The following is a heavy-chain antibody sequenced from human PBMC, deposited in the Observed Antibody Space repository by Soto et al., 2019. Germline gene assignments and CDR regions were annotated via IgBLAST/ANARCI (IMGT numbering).Heavy chain of an antibody. CDR2: IDPSDSYT. D-gene: IGHD3-3*01. J-gene: IGHJ4*02. CDR3: ARQNTIFGVVDGFDY. Sequence: PGESLKISCKGSGYSFTSYWISWVRQMPGKGLEWMGRIDPSDSYTNYSPSFQGHVTISADKSISTAYLQWSSLKASDTAMYYCARQNTIFGVVDGFDYWGQGTLVTVSS. CDR1: GYSFTSYW. V-gene: IGHV5-10-1*01.